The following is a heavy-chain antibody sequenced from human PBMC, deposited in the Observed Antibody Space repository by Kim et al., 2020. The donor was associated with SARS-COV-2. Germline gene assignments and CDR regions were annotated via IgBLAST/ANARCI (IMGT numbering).Heavy chain of an antibody. CDR1: GGTFSSYA. D-gene: IGHD3-22*01. CDR3: ARASFFYASSGYHFDY. V-gene: IGHV1-69*04. CDR2: IIPMFGIA. Sequence: SVKVSCKASGGTFSSYAISWVRQAPGQGLEWMGRIIPMFGIANYAQKFQGRVTITADKSTSTAYMELSSLRSEDTAVYYCARASFFYASSGYHFDYWGQ. J-gene: IGHJ4*02.